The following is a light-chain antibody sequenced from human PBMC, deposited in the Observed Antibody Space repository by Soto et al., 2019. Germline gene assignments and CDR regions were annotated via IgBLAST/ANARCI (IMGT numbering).Light chain of an antibody. CDR1: RSDVGGYNY. J-gene: IGLJ1*01. CDR3: SSYTSSSTLV. Sequence: QSALTQPASVSGSPGQSITISCTGTRSDVGGYNYVSWYQQHPGKAPKLMIYEVSNRPSGVSNRCSGSKSGNTASLTISGLQAEDEADYYCSSYTSSSTLVFGTGTKLTVL. CDR2: EVS. V-gene: IGLV2-14*01.